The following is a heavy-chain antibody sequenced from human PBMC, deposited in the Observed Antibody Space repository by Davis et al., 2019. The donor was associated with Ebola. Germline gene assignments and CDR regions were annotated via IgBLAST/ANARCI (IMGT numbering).Heavy chain of an antibody. CDR3: ARLQTTVTTFGFDY. Sequence: SETLSLTCAVYGGSFSGYYWSWIRQPPGKGLEWIGEINYIEINHIETTNYNPSLKSRVTISVHTSKNQFSLKLSSVTAADTAVYYCARLQTTVTTFGFDYWGQGTLVTVSS. D-gene: IGHD4-17*01. CDR2: INYIEINHIETT. J-gene: IGHJ4*02. CDR1: GGSFSGYY. V-gene: IGHV4-34*01.